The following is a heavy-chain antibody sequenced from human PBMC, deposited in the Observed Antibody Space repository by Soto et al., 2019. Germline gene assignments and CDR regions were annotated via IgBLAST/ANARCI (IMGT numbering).Heavy chain of an antibody. CDR3: AKTDYGDYVLLDY. Sequence: QVQLVESGGGVVQPGRSLRLSCAASGFTFSSYGMHWVRQAPGKGLEWVAVISYAGSNKYYADSVKGRFTISRDNSKNTLYLQMNSLRAEDTAVYYCAKTDYGDYVLLDYWGQGTLVTVSS. CDR2: ISYAGSNK. CDR1: GFTFSSYG. D-gene: IGHD4-17*01. V-gene: IGHV3-30*18. J-gene: IGHJ4*02.